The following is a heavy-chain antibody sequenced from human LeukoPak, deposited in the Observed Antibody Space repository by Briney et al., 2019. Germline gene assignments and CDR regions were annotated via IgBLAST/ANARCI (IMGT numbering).Heavy chain of an antibody. Sequence: GGSLRLSCAASGFIFSSYGMHWVRQAPGKGLEWVAVIWFDGSNKYYADSVKGRFTISRENAKNSLYLQMNSLRAGDTAVYYCARECQRWVPVDYWGQGTLVTVSS. CDR1: GFIFSSYG. CDR2: IWFDGSNK. CDR3: ARECQRWVPVDY. J-gene: IGHJ4*02. D-gene: IGHD1-1*01. V-gene: IGHV3-33*01.